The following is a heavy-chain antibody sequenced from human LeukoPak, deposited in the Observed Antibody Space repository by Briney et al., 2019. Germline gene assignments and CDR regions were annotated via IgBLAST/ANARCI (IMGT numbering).Heavy chain of an antibody. Sequence: GESLKISCKGSGYSSTSYWIGWVRQMPGKGLEWMGIIYPGDSDTRYSPSFQGQVTISADKSISTAYLQWSSLKASDTAMYYCARERPESAYYYDSKAFDIWGQGTMVTVSS. CDR3: ARERPESAYYYDSKAFDI. V-gene: IGHV5-51*01. J-gene: IGHJ3*02. D-gene: IGHD3-22*01. CDR1: GYSSTSYW. CDR2: IYPGDSDT.